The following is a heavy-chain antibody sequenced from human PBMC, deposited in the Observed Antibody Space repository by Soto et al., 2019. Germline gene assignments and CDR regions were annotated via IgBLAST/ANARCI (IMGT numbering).Heavy chain of an antibody. Sequence: QVQLVQSGAEVKKPGASVKVSCKASGYMFTYYHVHWVRQAPGQVLEWMGIINPNGGDTRYAQKFHVRVTMTSDTSTRTVYMEVSSLRSEDTALYYCARVPSSSGLLFYLDYWVQGILVTVSS. CDR3: ARVPSSSGLLFYLDY. J-gene: IGHJ4*02. CDR1: GYMFTYYH. D-gene: IGHD5-18*01. V-gene: IGHV1-46*01. CDR2: INPNGGDT.